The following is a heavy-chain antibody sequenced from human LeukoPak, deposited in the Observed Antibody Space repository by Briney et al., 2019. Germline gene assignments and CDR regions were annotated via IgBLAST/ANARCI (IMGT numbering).Heavy chain of an antibody. D-gene: IGHD3-10*01. J-gene: IGHJ4*02. V-gene: IGHV3-7*01. CDR1: GFTFSTYG. CDR2: IKQDGSEK. CDR3: ARILSDYYGSGSYYFDY. Sequence: PAGSLRLSCAASGFTFSTYGMHWVRQAPGKGLEWVANIKQDGSEKYYVDSVKGRFTISRDNAKNSLYLQMNSLRAEDAAVYHCARILSDYYGSGSYYFDYWGQGILVTVSS.